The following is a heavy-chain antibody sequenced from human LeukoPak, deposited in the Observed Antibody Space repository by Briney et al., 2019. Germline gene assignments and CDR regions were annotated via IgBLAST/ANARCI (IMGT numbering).Heavy chain of an antibody. CDR1: GGSFSGYY. V-gene: IGHV3-7*01. CDR2: IKQDGSEK. CDR3: ARDLYRIVVVPDYFDY. J-gene: IGHJ4*02. Sequence: LSLTCAVYGGSFSGYYWRWVRQAPGKGREWVANIKQDGSEKYYVDSVKGRFTISRDNAKNSLYLQMNSLRAEDTAVYYCARDLYRIVVVPDYFDYWGQGTLVTVSS. D-gene: IGHD3-22*01.